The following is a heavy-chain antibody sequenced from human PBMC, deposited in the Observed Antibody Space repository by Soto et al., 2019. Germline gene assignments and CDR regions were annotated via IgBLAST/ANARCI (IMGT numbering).Heavy chain of an antibody. Sequence: SETLSLTCTVSGGSISSGDYYWSWIRQPPGKGLEWIGYIYYSGSTYYNPSLKSRVTISVDTSKNQFSLKLSSVTAADTAVYYCATSPTEVEPYYYYGMDVWGQGTTVTVSS. CDR3: ATSPTEVEPYYYYGMDV. V-gene: IGHV4-30-4*01. CDR1: GGSISSGDYY. CDR2: IYYSGST. J-gene: IGHJ6*02. D-gene: IGHD1-26*01.